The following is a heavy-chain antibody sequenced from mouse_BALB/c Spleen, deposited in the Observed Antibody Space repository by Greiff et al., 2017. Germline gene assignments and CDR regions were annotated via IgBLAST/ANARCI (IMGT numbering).Heavy chain of an antibody. CDR3: ARQGDGSSYGYFDV. CDR1: GFTFSSYA. D-gene: IGHD1-1*01. V-gene: IGHV5-9-3*01. CDR2: ISSGGSYT. J-gene: IGHJ1*01. Sequence: EVHLVESGGGLVKPGGSLKLSCAASGFTFSSYAMSWVRQTPEKRLEWVATISSGGSYTYYPDSVKGRFTISRDNAKNTLYLQMSSLRSEDTAMYYCARQGDGSSYGYFDVWGAGTTVTVSS.